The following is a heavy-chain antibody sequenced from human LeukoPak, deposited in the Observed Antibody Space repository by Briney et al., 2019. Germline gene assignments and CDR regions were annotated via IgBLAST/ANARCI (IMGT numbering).Heavy chain of an antibody. D-gene: IGHD3-10*01. J-gene: IGHJ4*02. CDR2: ISYDGSNK. CDR1: GFTFSSYA. Sequence: GGSLRLSCAASGFTFSSYAMHWVRQAPGKGLEWVAVISYDGSNKNYADSVKGRFTISRDNSKNTLYLQMNSLRAEDTAVYYCAKLGGHLWLEHFDYWGQGTLVTVSS. V-gene: IGHV3-30*04. CDR3: AKLGGHLWLEHFDY.